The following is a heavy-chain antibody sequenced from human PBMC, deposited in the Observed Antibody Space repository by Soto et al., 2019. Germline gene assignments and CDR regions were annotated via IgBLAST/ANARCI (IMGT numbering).Heavy chain of an antibody. CDR3: ARHAEYSGFLFSFYY. J-gene: IGHJ4*02. CDR1: GGSMSSYY. V-gene: IGHV4-59*08. CDR2: VHYSGST. D-gene: IGHD5-12*01. Sequence: SETLSLTCSVSGGSMSSYYWSWIRQPPGKGLEWIAYVHYSGSTHYNPSLKSRVTISVDTSKNQFSLKLSSVTAADTAVYYCARHAEYSGFLFSFYYWGQGTPVT.